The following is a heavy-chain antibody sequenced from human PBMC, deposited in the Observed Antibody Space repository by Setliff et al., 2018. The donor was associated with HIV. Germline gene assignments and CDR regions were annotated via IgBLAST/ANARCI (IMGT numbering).Heavy chain of an antibody. Sequence: ASVKVSCKASGYTFTSYGISWVRQAPGQGLEWMGWISGYNGYTNYAQNLQGRVTMTTDTSTSTAYMELRSLRSDDTAAYYCAGSRITMVRGAAYYYYLDVWGKGTTVTVSS. D-gene: IGHD3-10*01. CDR2: ISGYNGYT. CDR3: AGSRITMVRGAAYYYYLDV. CDR1: GYTFTSYG. J-gene: IGHJ6*03. V-gene: IGHV1-18*01.